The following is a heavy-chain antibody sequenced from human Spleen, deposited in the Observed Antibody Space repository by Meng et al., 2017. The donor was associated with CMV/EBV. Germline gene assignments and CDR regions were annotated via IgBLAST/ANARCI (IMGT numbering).Heavy chain of an antibody. CDR3: AKSYSGDIVLMAADY. J-gene: IGHJ4*02. D-gene: IGHD2-8*01. V-gene: IGHV3-43D*03. CDR2: ISWDGGST. CDR1: GFTLDDYA. Sequence: SGFTLDDYAMHWVRQAPGKGLEWVSLISWDGGSTYYADSVKGRFTISRDNSKNSLYLQMNSLRAEDTALYYCAKSYSGDIVLMAADYWGQGTLVTVSS.